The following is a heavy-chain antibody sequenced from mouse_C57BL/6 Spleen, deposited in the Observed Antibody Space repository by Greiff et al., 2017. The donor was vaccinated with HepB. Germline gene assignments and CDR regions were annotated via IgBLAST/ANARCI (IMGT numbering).Heavy chain of an antibody. Sequence: EVQLVESGGGLVQPGGSLSLSCAASGFTFTDYYMSWVRQPPGKALEWLGFIRNKANGDTTEYSASVKGRFTISRDNSKSNLYLQMNALRAEDSATYYCASLYCYRERVYYAMDYWGQGTSVTVSS. CDR2: IRNKANGDTT. D-gene: IGHD2-12*01. V-gene: IGHV7-3*01. J-gene: IGHJ4*01. CDR1: GFTFTDYY. CDR3: ASLYCYRERVYYAMDY.